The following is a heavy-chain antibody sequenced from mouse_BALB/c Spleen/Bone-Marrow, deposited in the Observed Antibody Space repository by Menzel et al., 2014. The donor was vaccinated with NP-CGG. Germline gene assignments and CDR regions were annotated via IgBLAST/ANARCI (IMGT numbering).Heavy chain of an antibody. CDR2: IRNKANAYTT. J-gene: IGHJ4*01. CDR1: GFTFTDYY. D-gene: IGHD2-1*01. Sequence: EVKLEESGGGLVQPRGSLRLSCATSGFTFTDYYMSWVRQPPGKALEWLGFIRNKANAYTTEYSASVKGRFTISRDNSQSILYLQMNVLRAEDSATYYCARSLYPRAMDYWGQGTSVTVSS. V-gene: IGHV7-3*02. CDR3: ARSLYPRAMDY.